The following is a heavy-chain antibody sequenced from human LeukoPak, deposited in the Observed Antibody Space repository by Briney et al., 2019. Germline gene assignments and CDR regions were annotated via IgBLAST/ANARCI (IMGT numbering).Heavy chain of an antibody. Sequence: PSETLSLTCTVSGGSLSSRRYYWAWIRQPPGKGLEWIGNIYYSGSTYYNPSLKSRVTISVDTSKNRFSLNLNSVTAADTAVYYCARRIVGSSWIDYWGQGTLVTVSS. CDR1: GGSLSSRRYY. CDR3: ARRIVGSSWIDY. V-gene: IGHV4-39*01. CDR2: IYYSGST. D-gene: IGHD1-26*01. J-gene: IGHJ4*02.